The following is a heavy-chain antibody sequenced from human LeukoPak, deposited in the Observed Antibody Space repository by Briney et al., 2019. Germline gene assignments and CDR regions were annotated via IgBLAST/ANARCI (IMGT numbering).Heavy chain of an antibody. CDR1: GYTFTSYA. V-gene: IGHV1-3*01. J-gene: IGHJ6*02. CDR2: INAGNGNT. D-gene: IGHD2-15*01. CDR3: ARDREDCSGGSCYYYYGMDV. Sequence: GASVKVSCKASGYTFTSYAMHWVRQAPGQRLEWMGWINAGNGNTKYSQKFQGRVTITRDTSASTAYMELSSLRSEDTAVYYCARDREDCSGGSCYYYYGMDVWGQGTTVTVSS.